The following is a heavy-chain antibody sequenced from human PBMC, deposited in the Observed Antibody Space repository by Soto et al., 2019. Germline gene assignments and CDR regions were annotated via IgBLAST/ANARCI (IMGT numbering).Heavy chain of an antibody. CDR3: ARNTISAAGADYYGLDV. CDR1: GFTFSDYY. V-gene: IGHV3-11*04. J-gene: IGHJ6*02. CDR2: MSSSGVTV. Sequence: GGSLRLSCAGSGFTFSDYYMSWIRQAPGQGLEWVSYMSSSGVTVFYADSVKGRFTISRDNAKNPLYLQMYSLRAEDSAVYYCARNTISAAGADYYGLDVWGQGTTVTVSS. D-gene: IGHD6-13*01.